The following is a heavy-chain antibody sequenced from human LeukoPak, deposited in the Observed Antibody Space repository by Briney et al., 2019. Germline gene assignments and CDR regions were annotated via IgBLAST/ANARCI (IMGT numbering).Heavy chain of an antibody. J-gene: IGHJ3*02. CDR2: ISSSSSYI. D-gene: IGHD3-22*01. V-gene: IGHV3-21*01. CDR3: ARGKYYYDSSGLDAFDI. Sequence: GGSLRLSCAASGFTFSSYCMNWVRQAPGKGLEWVSSISSSSSYIYYADSVKGRFTISGDNAKNSLYLQMNSLRAEDTAVYYCARGKYYYDSSGLDAFDIWGQGTMVTVSS. CDR1: GFTFSSYC.